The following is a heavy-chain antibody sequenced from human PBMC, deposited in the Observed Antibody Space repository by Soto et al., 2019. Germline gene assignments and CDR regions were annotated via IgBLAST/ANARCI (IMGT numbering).Heavy chain of an antibody. CDR3: AGEDGYYYGSGSDH. CDR1: GFTFSNYT. J-gene: IGHJ4*02. Sequence: EVQLVESGGGLVKPGGSLRLSCAASGFTFSNYTMIWVRQAPGKGLEWVSSISTSSSYISYADSVKGRFTISRDNGRSPRYLKMNRLRAGDRALYYCAGEDGYYYGSGSDHWGQGALVPVSS. CDR2: ISTSSSYI. D-gene: IGHD3-10*01. V-gene: IGHV3-21*01.